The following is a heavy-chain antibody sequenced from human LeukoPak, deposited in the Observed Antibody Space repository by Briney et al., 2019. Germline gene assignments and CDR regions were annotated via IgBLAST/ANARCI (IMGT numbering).Heavy chain of an antibody. D-gene: IGHD3-10*01. J-gene: IGHJ4*02. V-gene: IGHV4-59*01. CDR2: IYYSGST. Sequence: PSETLSLTCTVSGGSISSYYWSWIRRPPGKGLEWVGYIYYSGSTNYNPSLKSRVTISVDTSENQFSLKLSSVTAADTAVYYCARTAGSGSYYPLDYWGQGTLVTVSS. CDR1: GGSISSYY. CDR3: ARTAGSGSYYPLDY.